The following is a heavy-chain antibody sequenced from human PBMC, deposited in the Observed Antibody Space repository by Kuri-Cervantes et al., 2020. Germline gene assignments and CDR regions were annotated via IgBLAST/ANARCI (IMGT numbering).Heavy chain of an antibody. J-gene: IGHJ4*02. CDR2: IIPIFGKT. CDR3: ARVHCSSTSCYVGGHDY. Sequence: SVKVSCKASGGTFSSYAISWVRQATGQGLEWMGGIIPIFGKTNYAQKFQGRVTITADESTSTAYMELSSLRSEDTAVYYCARVHCSSTSCYVGGHDYWGQGTLVTVSS. CDR1: GGTFSSYA. V-gene: IGHV1-69*13. D-gene: IGHD2-2*01.